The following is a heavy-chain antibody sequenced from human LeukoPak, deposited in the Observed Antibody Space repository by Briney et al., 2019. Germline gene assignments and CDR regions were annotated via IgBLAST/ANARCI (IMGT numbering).Heavy chain of an antibody. CDR1: GFTFDDYA. V-gene: IGHV3-9*01. D-gene: IGHD1-26*01. CDR3: AKVGWQWELLGYFDY. CDR2: ISWNSGSI. J-gene: IGHJ4*02. Sequence: SLSLSCAASGFTFDDYAMHWVRQAPGKGLEWVSGISWNSGSIGYADSVKGRFTISRDNAKNSLYLQMNSLRAEDTALYYCAKVGWQWELLGYFDYWGQGTLVTVSS.